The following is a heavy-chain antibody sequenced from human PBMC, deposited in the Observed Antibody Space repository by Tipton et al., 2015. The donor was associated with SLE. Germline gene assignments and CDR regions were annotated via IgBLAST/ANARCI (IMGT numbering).Heavy chain of an antibody. CDR2: IYTSGST. CDR3: ARDKSIGYFDY. CDR1: GGSFSGYY. V-gene: IGHV4-4*07. J-gene: IGHJ4*02. D-gene: IGHD3-3*02. Sequence: TLSLTCAVYGGSFSGYYWSWIRQPAGKGLEWIGYIYTSGSTNYNPSHKSRVTISVDTSKNQFSLKLSSVTAADTAVYYCARDKSIGYFDYWGQGTLVTVSS.